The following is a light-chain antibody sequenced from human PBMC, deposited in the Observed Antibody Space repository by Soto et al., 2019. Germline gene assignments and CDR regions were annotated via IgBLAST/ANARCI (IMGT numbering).Light chain of an antibody. CDR3: QQYNNWPPIT. CDR2: GAS. J-gene: IGKJ5*01. Sequence: EIVLTQSPATLSLSPGERATLSCRASQSVSNNLAWYRQKPGQAPRLLIYGASTRATGVPARFSGSGSGTDFTLTISSVQSADFAVYYCQQYNNWPPITFGQGTRLEIK. CDR1: QSVSNN. V-gene: IGKV3-15*01.